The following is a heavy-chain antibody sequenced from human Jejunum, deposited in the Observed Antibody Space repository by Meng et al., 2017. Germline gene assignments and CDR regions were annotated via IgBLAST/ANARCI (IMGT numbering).Heavy chain of an antibody. CDR2: MDYRGST. J-gene: IGHJ4*02. V-gene: IGHV4-30-4*01. Sequence: QASGQGLVQPSQIRSLTCTVSVDSISSGEYFWSWIRQPPGKGLGWIGYMDYRGSTFYNPSLKSRVTISVDTSKNQFSLKLSSVTAADTAVYFCARGELLWDYWGQGTLVTVSS. CDR1: VDSISSGEYF. CDR3: ARGELLWDY. D-gene: IGHD2-2*01.